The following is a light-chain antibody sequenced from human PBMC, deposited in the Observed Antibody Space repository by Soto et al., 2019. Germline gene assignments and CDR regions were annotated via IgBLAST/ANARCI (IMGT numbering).Light chain of an antibody. J-gene: IGLJ2*01. CDR3: GADHGSGSNFVLV. CDR2: VATGGIVG. Sequence: QPVLTQPPSASASLGASVTLTCTLSSGYSNYKVDWYQQRPGKGPRFVMRVATGGIVGSKGDGIPDRFSVLGSGLYRYLTIKNIQEEDESDYHCGADHGSGSNFVLVFGGGTKLTVL. CDR1: SGYSNYK. V-gene: IGLV9-49*01.